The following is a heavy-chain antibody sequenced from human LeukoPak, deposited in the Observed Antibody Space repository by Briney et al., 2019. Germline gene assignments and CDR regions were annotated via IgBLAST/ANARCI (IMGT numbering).Heavy chain of an antibody. V-gene: IGHV3-23*01. CDR1: GFTFSSYG. D-gene: IGHD3-10*01. CDR2: ISGSGGYT. J-gene: IGHJ4*02. CDR3: ARGAGSYYLHFDY. Sequence: PGGTLRLSCAASGFTFSSYGMSWVRQAPGKGLEWVSTISGSGGYTYYADSVKGRFTISRDNSKNTLYLQMNSLRAEDTAVYYCARGAGSYYLHFDYWGQGTLVTVSS.